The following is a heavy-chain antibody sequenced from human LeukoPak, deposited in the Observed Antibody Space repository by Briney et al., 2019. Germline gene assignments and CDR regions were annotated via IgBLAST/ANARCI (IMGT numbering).Heavy chain of an antibody. CDR2: LILGGST. Sequence: SETLSLTCAVYGGSFSGYYWSWIRQPQGKGRSGLGKLILGGSTNYNPSLKSRVTISVDTSKNQFSLKLSSVTAADTAVYYCARAPPRGLRHYYYYYGMDVWGQGTTVTVSS. J-gene: IGHJ6*02. CDR1: GGSFSGYY. CDR3: ARAPPRGLRHYYYYYGMDV. D-gene: IGHD3-10*01. V-gene: IGHV4-34*01.